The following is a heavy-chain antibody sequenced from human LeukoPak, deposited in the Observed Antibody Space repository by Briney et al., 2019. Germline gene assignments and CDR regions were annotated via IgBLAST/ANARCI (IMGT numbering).Heavy chain of an antibody. Sequence: GASVKVSCKASGYSFKNYGINWVRQAPGQGLEWMGWISTYNGNTQYAQRFQGRVAMTTDTSTATVYMELRSLRSDDTALYYCARDAAYCGGDCYRYYFDYWGQGTLVTVSS. D-gene: IGHD2-21*02. J-gene: IGHJ4*02. CDR2: ISTYNGNT. CDR1: GYSFKNYG. V-gene: IGHV1-18*01. CDR3: ARDAAYCGGDCYRYYFDY.